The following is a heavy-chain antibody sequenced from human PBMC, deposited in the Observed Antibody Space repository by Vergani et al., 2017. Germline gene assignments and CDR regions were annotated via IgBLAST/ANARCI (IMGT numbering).Heavy chain of an antibody. V-gene: IGHV4-59*01. Sequence: QVQLQESGPGLVAPSETLSLTCTVSGGSISSYYWSWIRQPPGKGLEWIGYIYYSGSTNYNPSLKSRVTISVDTSKNQFSLKLSSVTAADTAVYYCAREAAMVRYYYYMDVWGKGTTVTVSS. CDR1: GGSISSYY. CDR3: AREAAMVRYYYYMDV. J-gene: IGHJ6*03. CDR2: IYYSGST. D-gene: IGHD3-10*01.